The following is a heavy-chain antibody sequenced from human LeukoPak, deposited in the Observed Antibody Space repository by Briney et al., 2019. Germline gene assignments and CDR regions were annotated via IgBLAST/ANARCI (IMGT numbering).Heavy chain of an antibody. Sequence: GALVRACCSAARSMVTRSGISWVRRAAGLRGGGWGWISASNGNTSYAQKLQGRVTMTTDTSTSTAYMELRSLRSDDTAVYYCARGGLNWNDVGSYWGQGTLVTVSS. J-gene: IGHJ4*02. CDR1: RSMVTRSG. CDR2: ISASNGNT. CDR3: ARGGLNWNDVGSY. D-gene: IGHD1-20*01. V-gene: IGHV1-18*01.